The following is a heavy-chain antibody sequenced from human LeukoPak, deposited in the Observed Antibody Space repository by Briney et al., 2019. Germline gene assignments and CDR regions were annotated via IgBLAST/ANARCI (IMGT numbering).Heavy chain of an antibody. CDR3: AREISGYDQNNWFDP. Sequence: GASVKVSCKASGYTFTGYYMHWVRQAPGQGLEWMGWINPNSGGTNYAQKFQGRVTMTRDTSISTAYMELSRLRSEDTAVYYCAREISGYDQNNWFDPWGQGTLVTVSS. CDR2: INPNSGGT. J-gene: IGHJ5*02. CDR1: GYTFTGYY. D-gene: IGHD5-12*01. V-gene: IGHV1-2*02.